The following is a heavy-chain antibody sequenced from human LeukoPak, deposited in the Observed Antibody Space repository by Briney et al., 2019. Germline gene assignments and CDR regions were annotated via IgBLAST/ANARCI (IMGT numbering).Heavy chain of an antibody. Sequence: PGGSLRLSCAASGFTFSSYAMSWVRQAPGKGLEWVARVDHGGRGANNEKSVKGRFTISRDNAKSTVYLQMNSLRVEDTAVYYCITDLGWGQGTLVTVSS. CDR2: VDHGGRGA. CDR3: ITDLG. CDR1: GFTFSSYA. V-gene: IGHV3-23*01. D-gene: IGHD1-14*01. J-gene: IGHJ4*02.